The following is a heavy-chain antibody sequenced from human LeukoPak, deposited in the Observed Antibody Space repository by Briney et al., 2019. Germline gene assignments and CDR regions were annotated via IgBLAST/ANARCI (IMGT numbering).Heavy chain of an antibody. CDR3: ARDYGITGTTSAYYDY. CDR2: ISAYNGNT. V-gene: IGHV1-18*01. J-gene: IGHJ4*02. Sequence: ASVKVSCKASGYSFSSYGISWVRQAPGQGLEWMGWISAYNGNTNYAQKLQGRVTMTRDTSTSTVFMELSSLRSEDTAVYYCARDYGITGTTSAYYDYWGQGTLVTVSS. D-gene: IGHD1-20*01. CDR1: GYSFSSYG.